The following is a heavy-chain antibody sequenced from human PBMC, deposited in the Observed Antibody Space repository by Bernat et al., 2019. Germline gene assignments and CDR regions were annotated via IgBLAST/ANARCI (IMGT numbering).Heavy chain of an antibody. V-gene: IGHV4-30-4*01. CDR2: IYYSGST. CDR3: ARGDDSSGYYAAIDY. Sequence: QVQLQESGPGLVKPSQTLPLTCTVSGGSISSGDYYWSWIRQPPGKGLEWIGYIYYSGSTYYNPSLKSRVTISVDTSKNQFSLKLSSVTAADTAVYYSARGDDSSGYYAAIDYWGQGTLVIVSS. D-gene: IGHD3-22*01. CDR1: GGSISSGDYY. J-gene: IGHJ4*02.